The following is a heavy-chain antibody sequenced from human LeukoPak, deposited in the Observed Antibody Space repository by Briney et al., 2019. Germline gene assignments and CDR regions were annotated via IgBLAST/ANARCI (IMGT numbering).Heavy chain of an antibody. D-gene: IGHD5-12*01. Sequence: GGSLRLSCVASGFTFSNYGMHWVRQAPGKGLEWVSAISNTGDSTYHADSVKGRFTISRDNSKNTLFLQMNSLRAEDTAVYYCAKDNDPRAYSAYDSYDYWGQGALVTVSS. CDR3: AKDNDPRAYSAYDSYDY. J-gene: IGHJ4*02. CDR1: GFTFSNYG. CDR2: ISNTGDST. V-gene: IGHV3-23*01.